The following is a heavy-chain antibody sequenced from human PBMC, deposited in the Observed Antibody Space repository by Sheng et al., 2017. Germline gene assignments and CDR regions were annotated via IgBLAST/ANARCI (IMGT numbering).Heavy chain of an antibody. CDR2: IYSGGST. CDR3: ARESLDSSGYYYTMRYFDL. CDR1: GFTVSSNY. D-gene: IGHD3-22*01. V-gene: IGHV3-53*02. J-gene: IGHJ2*01. Sequence: EVQLVETGGGLIQPGGSLRLSCAASGFTVSSNYMSWVRQAPGKGLEWVSVIYSGGSTYYADSVKGRFTISRDNSKNTLYLQMNSLRAEDTAVYYCARESLDSSGYYYTMRYFDLCGRGTLVTV.